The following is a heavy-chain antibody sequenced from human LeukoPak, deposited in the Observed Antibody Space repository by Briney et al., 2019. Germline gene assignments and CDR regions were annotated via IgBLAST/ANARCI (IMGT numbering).Heavy chain of an antibody. V-gene: IGHV3-7*01. J-gene: IGHJ4*02. CDR3: ARDSRQLIY. CDR1: GFTFNSYW. D-gene: IGHD6-6*01. CDR2: IKHDGSEK. Sequence: PGGSLRLSCAISGFTFNSYWMSWVRQAPGKGLEWVANIKHDGSEKYYVDSMKGRFTISRDNAKNSLYLQMNSLRAEDTAVYYCARDSRQLIYWGQGTLVTVSS.